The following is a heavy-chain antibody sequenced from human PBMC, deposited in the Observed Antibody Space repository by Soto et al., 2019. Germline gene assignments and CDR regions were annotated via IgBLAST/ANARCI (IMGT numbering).Heavy chain of an antibody. CDR1: GFTFSSYG. V-gene: IGHV3-33*01. CDR2: IWYDGSNK. CDR3: AREGLTAMAYYFDY. D-gene: IGHD5-18*01. J-gene: IGHJ4*02. Sequence: QVQLVESGGGVVQPGRSLRLSCAASGFTFSSYGMHWVRQAPGKGLEWVAVIWYDGSNKYYADSVKGRFTISRDNSKNTLYLQMNSLRAEDTAVYYCAREGLTAMAYYFDYWGQGTLVTVSS.